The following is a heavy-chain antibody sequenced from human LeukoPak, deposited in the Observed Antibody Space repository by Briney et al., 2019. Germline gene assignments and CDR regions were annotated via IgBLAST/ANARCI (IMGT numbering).Heavy chain of an antibody. CDR1: GFTFSSYA. J-gene: IGHJ6*02. CDR2: ISGSGGST. V-gene: IGHV3-23*01. CDR3: AKDISPTISRGYYYGMDV. D-gene: IGHD5-12*01. Sequence: GGSLRLSCAASGFTFSSYAMSWVRQAPGKGLEWVSAISGSGGSTYYTDSVKGRFTISRDNSKNTLYLQMNSLRAEDTAVYYCAKDISPTISRGYYYGMDVWGQGTTVTVSS.